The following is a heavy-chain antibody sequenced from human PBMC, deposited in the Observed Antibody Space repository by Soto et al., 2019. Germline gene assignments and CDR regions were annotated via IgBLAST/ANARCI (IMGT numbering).Heavy chain of an antibody. CDR1: GGSVSSGSYY. J-gene: IGHJ6*02. CDR2: IYYSGST. CDR3: ARVVIMYYYGMDV. Sequence: PSETLSLTCTVSGGSVSSGSYYWGWIRQPPGKGLEWIGYIYYSGSTNYNPSLKSRVTISVDTPKNQFSLKLSSVTAADTAVYYCARVVIMYYYGMDVWGQGTTVTAP. D-gene: IGHD3-3*01. V-gene: IGHV4-61*01.